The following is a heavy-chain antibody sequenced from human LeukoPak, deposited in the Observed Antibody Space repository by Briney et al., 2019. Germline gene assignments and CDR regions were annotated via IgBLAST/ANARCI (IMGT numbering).Heavy chain of an antibody. CDR1: GYTFTGYY. J-gene: IGHJ4*02. V-gene: IGHV1-2*02. CDR3: ARDLGSRQLSYFDY. Sequence: GASVKVSCKASGYTFTGYYMHWVRQAPGQGLEWMGWINPNSGGTNYAQKFQGRVTMTRDTSISTAYMELSRLRSDDTAVYYCARDLGSRQLSYFDYWGQGTLVTVSS. D-gene: IGHD3-16*02. CDR2: INPNSGGT.